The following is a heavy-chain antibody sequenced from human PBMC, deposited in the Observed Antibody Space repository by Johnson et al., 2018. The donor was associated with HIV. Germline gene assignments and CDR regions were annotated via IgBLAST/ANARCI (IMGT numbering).Heavy chain of an antibody. Sequence: QVQLVESGGGLVQPGRSLRLSCAASGFTFDDYAMHWVRQAPGKGLEWVAVISYDGSNKYYADSVKGRFTISRDNSKNTLYLQMNSLRAEDTAVYYCARVRQWLVEEAFDIWGQGTMVTVCS. CDR1: GFTFDDYA. CDR3: ARVRQWLVEEAFDI. D-gene: IGHD6-19*01. V-gene: IGHV3-30*03. CDR2: ISYDGSNK. J-gene: IGHJ3*02.